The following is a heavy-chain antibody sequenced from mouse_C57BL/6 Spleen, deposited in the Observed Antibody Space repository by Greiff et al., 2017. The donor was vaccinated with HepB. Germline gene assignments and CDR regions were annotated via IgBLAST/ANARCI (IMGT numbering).Heavy chain of an antibody. Sequence: SGAELARPGASVKLSCKASGYTFTSYGISWVKQRTGQGLEWIGEIYPRSGNTYYNEKFKGKATLTADKSSSTAYMELRSLTSEDSAVYFCAPHEYDEGAWFAYWGQGTLVTVSA. V-gene: IGHV1-81*01. CDR2: IYPRSGNT. CDR1: GYTFTSYG. CDR3: APHEYDEGAWFAY. D-gene: IGHD2-4*01. J-gene: IGHJ3*01.